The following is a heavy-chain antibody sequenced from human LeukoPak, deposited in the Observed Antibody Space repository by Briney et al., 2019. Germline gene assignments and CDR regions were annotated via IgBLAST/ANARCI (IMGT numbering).Heavy chain of an antibody. CDR1: GFTFSSYS. J-gene: IGHJ4*02. CDR3: ARDSGSYSFDY. CDR2: ISRGSRTI. V-gene: IGHV3-48*02. D-gene: IGHD1-26*01. Sequence: GGSLRLSCAASGFTFSSYSMNWVRQAPGKGLEWVSFISRGSRTIYYADSVKGRFTISRDNAKNSLCLQMNSLRDEDTAVYYCARDSGSYSFDYWGQGTLLTVSS.